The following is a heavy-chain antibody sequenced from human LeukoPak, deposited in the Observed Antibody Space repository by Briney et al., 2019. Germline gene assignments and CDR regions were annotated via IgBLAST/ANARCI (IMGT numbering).Heavy chain of an antibody. D-gene: IGHD2-21*02. Sequence: GGSLRLSCAASGFTFSSYSMNWVRQAPGKGLEWVSYISSSSSTIYYADSVKGRFTISRNNAKNSLYLQMNSLRAEDTAVYYCAREGDCGGDCYEYYFDYWGQGTLVTVSS. J-gene: IGHJ4*02. CDR1: GFTFSSYS. CDR2: ISSSSSTI. CDR3: AREGDCGGDCYEYYFDY. V-gene: IGHV3-48*04.